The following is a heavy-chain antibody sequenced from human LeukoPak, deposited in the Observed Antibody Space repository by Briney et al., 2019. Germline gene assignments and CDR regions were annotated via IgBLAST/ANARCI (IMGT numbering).Heavy chain of an antibody. CDR2: ISSSSTYM. Sequence: PGGSLRLSCAASGFTFSSYSMNWVRQAPGKGLEWVSAISSSSTYMYYADSVKGRFTISRDNAKNSLYLQMNSLRAEDTAAYYCARDYSDTWAFDIWGQGTMVAVPS. CDR3: ARDYSDTWAFDI. D-gene: IGHD2-15*01. CDR1: GFTFSSYS. V-gene: IGHV3-21*01. J-gene: IGHJ3*02.